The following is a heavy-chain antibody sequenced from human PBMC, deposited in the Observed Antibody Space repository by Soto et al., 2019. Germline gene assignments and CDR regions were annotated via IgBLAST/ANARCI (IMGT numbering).Heavy chain of an antibody. Sequence: GGSLRLSCAASGFTVSINYMSWVRQAPGKGLEWVSVIYSGGSTYYADSVKGRFTISRDNSKNTLYLQMNSLRAEDTAVYYCASGGQDYDILTGYYALHLFDYWGQGTLVTVSS. V-gene: IGHV3-66*01. CDR2: IYSGGST. J-gene: IGHJ4*02. CDR1: GFTVSINY. CDR3: ASGGQDYDILTGYYALHLFDY. D-gene: IGHD3-9*01.